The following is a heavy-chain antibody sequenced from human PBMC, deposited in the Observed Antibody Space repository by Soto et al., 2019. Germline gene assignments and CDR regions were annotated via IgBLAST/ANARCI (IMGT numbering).Heavy chain of an antibody. Sequence: GGSLRLSCAASGFTFSSYAMSWVRQAPGKGLEWVSAISGSGGSTYYADSVKGRFTISRDNSKNTLYLQMNSLRAEDTAVYYCAKGSPYYDFWSGYYVLDYWGQGTLVTVSS. CDR1: GFTFSSYA. CDR3: AKGSPYYDFWSGYYVLDY. CDR2: ISGSGGST. J-gene: IGHJ4*02. D-gene: IGHD3-3*01. V-gene: IGHV3-23*01.